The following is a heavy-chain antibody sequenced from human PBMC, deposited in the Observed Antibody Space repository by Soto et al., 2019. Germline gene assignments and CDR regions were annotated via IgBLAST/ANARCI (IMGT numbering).Heavy chain of an antibody. CDR3: ARTSSAGDSYGMDV. CDR2: IYYSGST. J-gene: IGHJ6*02. Sequence: SETLSLTCTVSGGSISSGGYYWSWIRQHPGKGLEWIGYIYYSGSTYYNPSLKSRVTISVDTSKNQFSLKLSSVTAADTAVYYCARTSSAGDSYGMDVWGQGTTLTVSS. V-gene: IGHV4-31*03. D-gene: IGHD6-6*01. CDR1: GGSISSGGYY.